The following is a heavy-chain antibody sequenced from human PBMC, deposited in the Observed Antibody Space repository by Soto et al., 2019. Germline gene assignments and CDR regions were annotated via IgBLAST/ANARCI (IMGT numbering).Heavy chain of an antibody. Sequence: EVQLLESGGGLVQPGGSLRLSCAASGFTFSSYAMSWGRQAPGKGLEWVSAISGSGGSTYYADSAKGRFTVSRDNSKNTLYLQMNSLRAEDTAVYYCAKDGDYGEPVDYWGQGTLVTVSS. D-gene: IGHD4-17*01. CDR3: AKDGDYGEPVDY. CDR1: GFTFSSYA. J-gene: IGHJ4*02. V-gene: IGHV3-23*01. CDR2: ISGSGGST.